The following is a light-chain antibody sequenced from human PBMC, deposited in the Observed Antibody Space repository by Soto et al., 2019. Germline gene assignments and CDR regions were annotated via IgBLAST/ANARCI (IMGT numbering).Light chain of an antibody. CDR2: AAS. J-gene: IGKJ4*01. V-gene: IGKV1-39*01. Sequence: DIQMTQSPSSLSASVGDRVTITCRASQSISSYLNWYQQKPGKAPKLLIYAASSLQSGVPSRFSGSGSGTDFTLTISSLQPEDFATYYCQQSYSTLVTFDGGTKVEIK. CDR1: QSISSY. CDR3: QQSYSTLVT.